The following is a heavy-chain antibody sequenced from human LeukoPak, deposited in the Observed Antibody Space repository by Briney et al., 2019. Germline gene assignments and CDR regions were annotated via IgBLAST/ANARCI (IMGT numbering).Heavy chain of an antibody. CDR1: GYSISSGYY. J-gene: IGHJ6*02. Sequence: SETLSLTCTVSGYSISSGYYWGWIRQPPGKGLEWIGSIYHSGSTYYNPSLKSRVTISVDTSKNQFSLKLSSVTAADTAVYYCARDFIAAAAYYYYGMDVWGQGTTVTVSS. CDR3: ARDFIAAAAYYYYGMDV. CDR2: IYHSGST. D-gene: IGHD6-13*01. V-gene: IGHV4-38-2*02.